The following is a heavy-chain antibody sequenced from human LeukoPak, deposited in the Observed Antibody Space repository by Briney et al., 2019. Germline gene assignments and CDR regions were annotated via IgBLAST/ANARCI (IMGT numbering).Heavy chain of an antibody. V-gene: IGHV3-11*01. Sequence: PGGSLRLSCAASGLRFSDQYMIWISQTPGKGLEWISFISGSGANRFYADSMKGRFTISKDNTKNSLYLQMNSLRAEDTATYYCATLHFYAMGVWGQGTTVTVSS. CDR3: ATLHFYAMGV. CDR2: ISGSGANR. J-gene: IGHJ6*02. CDR1: GLRFSDQY.